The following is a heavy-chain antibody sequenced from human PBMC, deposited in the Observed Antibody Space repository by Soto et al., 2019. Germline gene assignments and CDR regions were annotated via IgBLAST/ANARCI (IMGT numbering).Heavy chain of an antibody. Sequence: GGSLRRSCEASGLTCNIAWMTWLRQAPGKGLEWVALIKTKVEGVTTHYAAPVKGRFTVSRDDSKNTVYLQVNSLKTEDTAVYYCAADTPVFGQGEFEYWGQVTQITVSS. CDR3: AADTPVFGQGEFEY. CDR1: GLTCNIAW. J-gene: IGHJ4*02. V-gene: IGHV3-15*01. CDR2: IKTKVEGVTT. D-gene: IGHD2-2*01.